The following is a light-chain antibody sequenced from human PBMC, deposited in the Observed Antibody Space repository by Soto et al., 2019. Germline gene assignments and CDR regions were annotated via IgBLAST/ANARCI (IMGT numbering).Light chain of an antibody. V-gene: IGLV2-23*03. J-gene: IGLJ1*01. CDR1: SSDVGSYNL. CDR2: EGS. Sequence: QSVLTQPASVSGSPGQWITISCTGNSSDVGSYNLVSWYQQHPGKAPKLMIYEGSKRPSGVSNRFSGSKSGNTASLTISGLQAEDEADYYCCSYAGSSTVFGTGTKVTVL. CDR3: CSYAGSSTV.